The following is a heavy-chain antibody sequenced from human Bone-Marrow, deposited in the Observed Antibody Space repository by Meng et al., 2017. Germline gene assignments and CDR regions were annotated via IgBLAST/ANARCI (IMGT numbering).Heavy chain of an antibody. CDR1: GGPISSYY. J-gene: IGHJ6*02. CDR2: IYYSGST. V-gene: IGHV4-59*01. CDR3: ARGADYYDSSGYYYSYYYGMDV. D-gene: IGHD3-22*01. Sequence: SETLSLTCTAPGGPISSYYWSWIRQPPGKGLEWIGYIYYSGSTNYNPPLKSRVTISVDTSKNQFSLKLSSVTAADTAVYYCARGADYYDSSGYYYSYYYGMDVWGQGTTVTVSS.